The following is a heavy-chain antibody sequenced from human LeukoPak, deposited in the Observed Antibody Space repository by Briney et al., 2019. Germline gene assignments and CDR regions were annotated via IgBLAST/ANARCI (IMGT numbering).Heavy chain of an antibody. Sequence: SETLSLTCTVSGGSISSGGYYWSWIRQPPGKGLEWIGYIYHSGSTYYNPSLKSRVTISVDTSKNQFSLKLSSVTAADTAVYYCARDYRGVPYAFDIWGQGTMVTVSS. CDR3: ARDYRGVPYAFDI. D-gene: IGHD2-8*01. CDR2: IYHSGST. CDR1: GGSISSGGYY. V-gene: IGHV4-30-2*01. J-gene: IGHJ3*02.